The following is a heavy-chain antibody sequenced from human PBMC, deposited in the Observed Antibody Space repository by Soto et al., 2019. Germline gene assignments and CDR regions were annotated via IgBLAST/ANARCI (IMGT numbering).Heavy chain of an antibody. CDR3: ARTDCSGGSCYHDY. Sequence: SVKVSCKASGYTFTSYDINWVRQATGQGLEWMGGIIPIFGTANYAQKFQGRVTITADESTSTAYMELSSLRSEDTAVYYCARTDCSGGSCYHDYWGQGTLVTVSS. CDR1: GYTFTSYD. CDR2: IIPIFGTA. J-gene: IGHJ4*02. D-gene: IGHD2-15*01. V-gene: IGHV1-69*13.